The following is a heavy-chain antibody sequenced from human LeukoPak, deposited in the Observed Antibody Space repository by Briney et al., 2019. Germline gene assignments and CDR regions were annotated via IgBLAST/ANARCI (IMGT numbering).Heavy chain of an antibody. J-gene: IGHJ5*02. Sequence: PGGPLRLSCAASGFTFSDYYMSWLRQAPGKGLEWVSYMSTSGGTKYYADSVKGRFTISRDNAKNTLYLQMNSLRAEDTAVYYCARVVYYYDSSAPGGWFDPWGQGTLVTVSS. CDR3: ARVVYYYDSSAPGGWFDP. D-gene: IGHD3-22*01. CDR1: GFTFSDYY. V-gene: IGHV3-11*01. CDR2: MSTSGGTK.